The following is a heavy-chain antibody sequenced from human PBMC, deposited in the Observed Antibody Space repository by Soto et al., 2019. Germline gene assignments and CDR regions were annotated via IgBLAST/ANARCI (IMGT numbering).Heavy chain of an antibody. CDR3: ARDCSSTSCSDWFDP. D-gene: IGHD2-2*01. V-gene: IGHV4-31*03. CDR2: IYYSGST. J-gene: IGHJ5*02. Sequence: TRSLTCTVSGGSISSGGYYWSWIRQHPGKGLEWIGYIYYSGSTYYNPSLKSRVTISVDTSKNQFSLKLSSVTAADTAVYYCARDCSSTSCSDWFDPWGQGTLVTVSS. CDR1: GGSISSGGYY.